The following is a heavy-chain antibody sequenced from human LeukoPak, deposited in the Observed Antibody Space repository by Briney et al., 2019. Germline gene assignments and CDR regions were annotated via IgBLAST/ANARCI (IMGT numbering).Heavy chain of an antibody. V-gene: IGHV3-53*01. Sequence: PGGSLRLSCAASGFTVSSNYMSWVRQAPGKGLEWVSVIYSGGSTYYADSVKGRFTISRDNSKNTLYLQMNSLRAEYTAVYYCARVLSGSSYDFWSGSNFDYWGQGTLVTVSS. CDR1: GFTVSSNY. J-gene: IGHJ4*02. CDR3: ARVLSGSSYDFWSGSNFDY. D-gene: IGHD3-3*01. CDR2: IYSGGST.